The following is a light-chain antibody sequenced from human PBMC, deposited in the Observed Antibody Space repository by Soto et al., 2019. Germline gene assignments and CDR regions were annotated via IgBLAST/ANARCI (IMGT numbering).Light chain of an antibody. Sequence: DIQMTQSPSSLSASVGDRVTITCRASQNILFYLNWYQQKPGKSPKLLIYAASNLQSGVPARFRGSGSGSDVTLTISSLQPEDFATYFCQHSYTTPLYAVGQGTKREIK. J-gene: IGKJ2*01. CDR1: QNILFY. V-gene: IGKV1-39*01. CDR3: QHSYTTPLYA. CDR2: AAS.